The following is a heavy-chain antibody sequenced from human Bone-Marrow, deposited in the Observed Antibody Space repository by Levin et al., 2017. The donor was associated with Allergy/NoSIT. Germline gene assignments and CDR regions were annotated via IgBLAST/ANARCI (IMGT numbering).Heavy chain of an antibody. J-gene: IGHJ4*02. Sequence: GESLKISCAASGFNLKSFEMNWVRQAPGKGPEWVSYISGGSDLIRYRESVKGRFTVSRDNAKNSVYLQMNDLTVEDTALYYCAKGRFERGYAHIDDLGPGTLVTVSS. CDR3: AKGRFERGYAHIDD. CDR2: ISGGSDLI. D-gene: IGHD2-2*01. CDR1: GFNLKSFE. V-gene: IGHV3-48*03.